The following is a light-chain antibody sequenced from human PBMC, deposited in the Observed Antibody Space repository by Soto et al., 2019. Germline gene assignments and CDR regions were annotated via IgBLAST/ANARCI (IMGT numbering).Light chain of an antibody. J-gene: IGKJ5*01. CDR2: AAS. V-gene: IGKV1-39*01. CDR3: QQRSNWPPVVT. CDR1: QTISTY. Sequence: DIQMTQSPSSLSASVGDRVTITCRASQTISTYLSWFQQKPGKAPKVLIYAASTLQSGVPSRFSGSASGAEFTLTISSLEPEDFAVYYCQQRSNWPPVVTFGQGTRLEIK.